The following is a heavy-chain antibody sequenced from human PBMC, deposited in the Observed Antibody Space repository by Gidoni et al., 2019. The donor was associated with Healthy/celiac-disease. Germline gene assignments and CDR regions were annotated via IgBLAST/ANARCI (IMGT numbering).Heavy chain of an antibody. V-gene: IGHV3-9*01. CDR3: AKASSYSRVGGVHWYFDL. D-gene: IGHD6-13*01. Sequence: EVQLVESGGGLVQPGRSLRLSCAASGFPFDAYAMPCVRQAPGKGLGWFAGISWNSGSRGYADSVKGRFTISRDNAKNSLYLQMNSLRAEATALYYCAKASSYSRVGGVHWYFDLWGRGTLVTVSS. CDR2: ISWNSGSR. CDR1: GFPFDAYA. J-gene: IGHJ2*01.